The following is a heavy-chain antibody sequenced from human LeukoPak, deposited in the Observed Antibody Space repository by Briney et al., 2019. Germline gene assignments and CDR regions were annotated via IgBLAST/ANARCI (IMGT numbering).Heavy chain of an antibody. CDR2: MNPNSGNT. CDR1: GYTFTSYD. Sequence: ASVKVSCKASGYTFTSYDINWVRQATGQGLEWMGWMNPNSGNTDYAQKFQGRVTMTRNTSISTAYMELSSLRSEDTAVYYCARWDSSGYYQVDYWGQVTLVTVSS. V-gene: IGHV1-8*01. CDR3: ARWDSSGYYQVDY. D-gene: IGHD3-22*01. J-gene: IGHJ4*02.